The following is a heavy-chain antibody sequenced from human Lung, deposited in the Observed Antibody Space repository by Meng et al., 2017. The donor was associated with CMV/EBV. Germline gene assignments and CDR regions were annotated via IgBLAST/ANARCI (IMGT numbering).Heavy chain of an antibody. CDR3: ARDLGYCSSTSCYYYYGMDV. D-gene: IGHD2-2*01. V-gene: IGHV4-59*01. J-gene: IGHJ6*04. Sequence: SETLSLXCTVSGGSISSYYWSWIRQPPGKGLEWIGYIYYSGSTNYNPSLKSRVTISVDTSKNQFSLKLSSVTAADTAVYYCARDLGYCSSTSCYYYYGMDVWGKGTTVTVSS. CDR1: GGSISSYY. CDR2: IYYSGST.